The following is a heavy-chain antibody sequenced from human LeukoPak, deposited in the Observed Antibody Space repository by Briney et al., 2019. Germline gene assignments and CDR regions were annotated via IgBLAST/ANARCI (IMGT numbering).Heavy chain of an antibody. CDR3: VQKGGTDY. CDR2: ISSTGNPI. D-gene: IGHD2-15*01. V-gene: IGHV3-48*02. J-gene: IGHJ4*02. CDR1: GFTFSRFG. Sequence: GALRLSCAASGFTFSRFGMNWVRQAQGKGLEWVSHISSTGNPIYYADPVKGRFTSSRDNAKNSLYLQMNSLRDDDTAVYYCVQKGGTDYWGQGTLVTVSS.